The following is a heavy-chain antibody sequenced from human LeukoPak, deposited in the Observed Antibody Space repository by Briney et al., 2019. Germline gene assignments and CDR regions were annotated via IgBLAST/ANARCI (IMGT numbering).Heavy chain of an antibody. D-gene: IGHD2-2*01. CDR2: ISSSSSYI. CDR1: GFTFSSYS. V-gene: IGHV3-21*01. J-gene: IGHJ4*02. CDR3: ARELLGYCSSTSCYAGGDY. Sequence: GGSLRLSCAASGFTFSSYSMNWVRQAPGKGLEWVSSISSSSSYIYYADSVKGQFTISRGNAKNSLYLQMNSLRAEDTAVYYCARELLGYCSSTSCYAGGDYWGQGTLVTVSS.